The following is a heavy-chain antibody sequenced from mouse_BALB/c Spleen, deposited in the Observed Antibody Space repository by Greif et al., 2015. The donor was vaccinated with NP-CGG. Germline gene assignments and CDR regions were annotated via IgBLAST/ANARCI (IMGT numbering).Heavy chain of an antibody. V-gene: IGHV1-77*01. D-gene: IGHD2-1*01. CDR3: ARYYGNYDWYFDV. Sequence: VQLQQSGPELVKPGASVEMSCKASGYTFTDYVISWVKQRTGQGLEWIGEIYPGSGSTYYNEKFKGKATLTADKSSNTAYMQLSSLTSEDSAVYFCARYYGNYDWYFDVWGAGTTVTVSS. CDR2: IYPGSGST. J-gene: IGHJ1*01. CDR1: GYTFTDYV.